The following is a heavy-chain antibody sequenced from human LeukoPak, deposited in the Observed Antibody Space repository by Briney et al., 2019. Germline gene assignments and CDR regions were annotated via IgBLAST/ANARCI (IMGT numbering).Heavy chain of an antibody. CDR3: ARVGYCSVTSCYWRAFDI. D-gene: IGHD2-2*01. CDR2: ISYDGSNK. J-gene: IGHJ3*02. Sequence: PGRSLRLSCAASGFTFSSYSMNWVRQAPGKGLEWAAVISYDGSNKYYADSVKGQFTISRDNSKNTLYVQMNSLRAEDTAVYYCARVGYCSVTSCYWRAFDIWGQGTMVTVSS. CDR1: GFTFSSYS. V-gene: IGHV3-30*03.